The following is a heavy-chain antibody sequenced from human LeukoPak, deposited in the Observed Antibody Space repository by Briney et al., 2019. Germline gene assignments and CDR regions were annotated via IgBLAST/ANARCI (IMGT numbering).Heavy chain of an antibody. D-gene: IGHD5-12*01. Sequence: GGSLRLSCAASGFTFSSYAMSWVRQALGKGLEWVSAISGSGGSTYYADSVKGRFTISRDNAKNSLYLQMNSLSAEDTAVYYCAYTSGYDFSSYYYYYMDVWGKGTTVTVSS. V-gene: IGHV3-23*01. CDR1: GFTFSSYA. J-gene: IGHJ6*03. CDR2: ISGSGGST. CDR3: AYTSGYDFSSYYYYYMDV.